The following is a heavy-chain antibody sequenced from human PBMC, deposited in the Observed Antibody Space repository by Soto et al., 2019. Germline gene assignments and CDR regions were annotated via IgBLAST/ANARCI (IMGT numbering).Heavy chain of an antibody. CDR2: LNPNSGNT. CDR1: GYTFTSYD. D-gene: IGHD6-13*01. J-gene: IGHJ5*02. Sequence: ASVKVSCKASGYTFTSYDINWVAPATGQGLEWMGWLNPNSGNTGYAQEFQGRVTMNRNTSISAAYMELSSLRSEDTAVYYCARWRSSSWYLSWGQGTLVTVSS. V-gene: IGHV1-8*01. CDR3: ARWRSSSWYLS.